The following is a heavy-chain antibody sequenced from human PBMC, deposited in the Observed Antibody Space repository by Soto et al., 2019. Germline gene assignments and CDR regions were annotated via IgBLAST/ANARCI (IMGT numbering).Heavy chain of an antibody. CDR2: IYYSGST. V-gene: IGHV4-31*03. Sequence: SETLSLTCTVAGGSISSGGYYWSWISKHPGKGLEWIGYIYYSGSTYYNPSLKSRVTISVDTSKNQFSLKLSSVTAADTAVYYCARGGLGYCSGGSCYSAGLSRYYYGMDVSGQGTTVTVSS. D-gene: IGHD2-15*01. CDR3: ARGGLGYCSGGSCYSAGLSRYYYGMDV. CDR1: GGSISSGGYY. J-gene: IGHJ6*02.